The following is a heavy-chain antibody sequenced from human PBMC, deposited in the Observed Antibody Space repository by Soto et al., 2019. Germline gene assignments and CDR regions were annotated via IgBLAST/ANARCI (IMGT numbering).Heavy chain of an antibody. CDR2: ISYDGSNK. CDR1: GFTFSSYG. J-gene: IGHJ4*02. CDR3: ASPFTGDQDY. Sequence: QVQLVESGGGVVQPGRSLRLSCAASGFTFSSYGMHWVRQAPGKGLEWVAVISYDGSNKYYADSVKGRFTISRDNSKNTLYLQMNSLRAEDTAVYYCASPFTGDQDYWGQGTLVTVSS. D-gene: IGHD7-27*01. V-gene: IGHV3-30*03.